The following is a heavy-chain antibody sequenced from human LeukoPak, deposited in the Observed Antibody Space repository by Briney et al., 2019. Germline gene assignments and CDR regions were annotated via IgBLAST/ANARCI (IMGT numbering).Heavy chain of an antibody. CDR2: IYYSGST. D-gene: IGHD4-17*01. CDR1: GGSISSGGYY. CDR3: ASSTPVTTTYSFDY. Sequence: PQTLSLTCTVSGGSISSGGYYWSWIRQHPGKGLEWIGYIYYSGSTYYNPSLKSRVTISVDTSKNQFSLKLSSVTAADTAVYYCASSTPVTTTYSFDYWGQGTLVTVSS. J-gene: IGHJ4*02. V-gene: IGHV4-31*03.